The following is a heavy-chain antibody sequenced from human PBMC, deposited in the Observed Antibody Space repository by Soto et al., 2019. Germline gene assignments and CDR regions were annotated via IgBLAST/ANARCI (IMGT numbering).Heavy chain of an antibody. D-gene: IGHD3-10*01. V-gene: IGHV3-13*01. CDR3: ARGFGSFYYMDV. J-gene: IGHJ6*03. Sequence: GESLKISCKGSGYSFTSYWIGWVRQAPGRGLEWVSVIGTAGDTSYRGSVKGRITISREKANNSLYLQMNSLLAGDTAVYYCARGFGSFYYMDVWGKGTTVTVSS. CDR2: IGTAGDT. CDR1: GYSFTSYW.